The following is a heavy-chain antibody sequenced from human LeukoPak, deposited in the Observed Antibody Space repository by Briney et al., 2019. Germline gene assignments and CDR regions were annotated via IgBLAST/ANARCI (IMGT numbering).Heavy chain of an antibody. J-gene: IGHJ6*02. CDR2: INHSGST. V-gene: IGHV4-34*01. CDR1: GGSFSGYY. Sequence: ETLSLTCAVYGGSFSGYYWSWIRQPPGRGLEWIGEINHSGSTNYNPSLKSRVTISVDTSKNQFSLKLSSVTAADTAVYYCARARVVVAATYLDYYGMDVWGQGTTVTVSS. CDR3: ARARVVVAATYLDYYGMDV. D-gene: IGHD2-15*01.